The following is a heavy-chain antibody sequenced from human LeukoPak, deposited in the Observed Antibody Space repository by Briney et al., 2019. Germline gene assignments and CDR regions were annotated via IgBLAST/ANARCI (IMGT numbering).Heavy chain of an antibody. D-gene: IGHD4-17*01. CDR1: GFTFSSYW. V-gene: IGHV3-74*01. CDR2: INRDGSST. J-gene: IGHJ4*02. CDR3: ARVQTTVTTLDY. Sequence: GGSLRLSCAASGFTFSSYWMHWVRQAPGKGLVWASRINRDGSSTSYADSVKGRFTISRDNAKNSLYLQMNSLRAEDTAVYYCARVQTTVTTLDYWGQGTLVTVSS.